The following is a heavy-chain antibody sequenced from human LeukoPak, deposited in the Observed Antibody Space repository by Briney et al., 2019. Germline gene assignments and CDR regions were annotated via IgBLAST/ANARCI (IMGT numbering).Heavy chain of an antibody. CDR3: ARYCSSTSCYGAFDI. D-gene: IGHD2-2*01. J-gene: IGHJ3*02. CDR2: ISYDGSNK. V-gene: IGHV3-30-3*01. Sequence: GRSLRLSCAASGFTFSSYAMHWVRQAPSKGLEWVAVISYDGSNKYYADSVKGRFTISRDNSKNTLYLQMNSLRAEDTAVYYCARYCSSTSCYGAFDIWGQGTMVTVSS. CDR1: GFTFSSYA.